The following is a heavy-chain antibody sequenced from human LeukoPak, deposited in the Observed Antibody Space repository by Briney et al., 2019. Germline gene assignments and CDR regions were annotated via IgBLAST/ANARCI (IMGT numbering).Heavy chain of an antibody. Sequence: SETLSLTCTVSGGSITSSSYYWAWIRQPPGKGLEWIGSIFYVGDTYYNPSLESRITISVDTSRNQFSLKLYSVTAADTAVYYCARSDSSRYGWLDPWGRGTLLTVSS. D-gene: IGHD3-22*01. CDR2: IFYVGDT. J-gene: IGHJ5*02. CDR3: ARSDSSRYGWLDP. V-gene: IGHV4-39*01. CDR1: GGSITSSSYY.